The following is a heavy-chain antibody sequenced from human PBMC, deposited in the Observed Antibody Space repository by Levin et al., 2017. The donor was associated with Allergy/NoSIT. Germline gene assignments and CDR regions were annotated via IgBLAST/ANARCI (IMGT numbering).Heavy chain of an antibody. V-gene: IGHV4-30-4*01. CDR3: SRGQDASKLGNY. CDR2: IYYSGST. CDR1: XXPTSTGGVS. Sequence: KASETLSLTCTVSXXPTSTGGVSRRCLRQTPGKGLEWIGSIYYSGSTYYNPSLKSRVTIYLDTSNNEISLKLSSVTAADTALYFCSRGQDASKLGNYWGQGTLVTVSS. J-gene: IGHJ4*02. D-gene: IGHD7-27*01.